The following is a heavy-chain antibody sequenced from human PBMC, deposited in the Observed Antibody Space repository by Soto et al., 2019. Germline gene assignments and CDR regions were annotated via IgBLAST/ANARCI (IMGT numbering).Heavy chain of an antibody. Sequence: GGSLRLSCAASGFTFSSYGMHWVRQAPGKGLEWVAVIWYDGSNKYYADSVKGRFTISRDNSKNTLYLQMNSLRAEDTAVYYCARDRARADRPDHFDYWGQGTLVTVSS. CDR1: GFTFSSYG. J-gene: IGHJ4*02. CDR3: ARDRARADRPDHFDY. CDR2: IWYDGSNK. V-gene: IGHV3-33*01.